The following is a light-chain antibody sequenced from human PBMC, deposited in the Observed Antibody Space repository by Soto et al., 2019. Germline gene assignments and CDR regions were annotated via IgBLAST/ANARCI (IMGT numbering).Light chain of an antibody. V-gene: IGKV1-39*01. Sequence: DIQMTQSPSTLSASVGDRVTITCRASQSISHFLAWYQQKPGKVPKLLIYAASSLQSGVPSRFSGSGSGTDFTLTISSLQPEDFATYYCQQSYSTPSTFGQGTRLEIK. J-gene: IGKJ5*01. CDR2: AAS. CDR1: QSISHF. CDR3: QQSYSTPST.